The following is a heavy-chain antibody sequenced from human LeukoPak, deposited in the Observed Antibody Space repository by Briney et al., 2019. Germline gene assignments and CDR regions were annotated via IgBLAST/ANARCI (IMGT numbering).Heavy chain of an antibody. CDR3: EFDLFSSFAFDI. J-gene: IGHJ3*02. D-gene: IGHD3-9*01. CDR1: GFTFSRYW. Sequence: PGGSLRPSCAASGFTFSRYWMHWVRQAPGKGLLWVSRINSDGSSTYYADSVKGRFTTSRDNARNALHLQMNSLTAEDTAVYYCEFDLFSSFAFDIWGQGTMVTVSS. CDR2: INSDGSST. V-gene: IGHV3-74*01.